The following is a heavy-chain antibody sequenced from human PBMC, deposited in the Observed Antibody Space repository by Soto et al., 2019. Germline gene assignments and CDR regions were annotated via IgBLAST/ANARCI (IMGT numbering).Heavy chain of an antibody. V-gene: IGHV3-74*01. Sequence: SLRLSCASSGFTFSYYWMHWVRQTPGKGLVWVSRINSDGSGTSYADSVKGRFTISRDNAKNTLYLQMNSLRAEDTAVYYCARGGTSYYYDSSGHRAKLDYWGQGTLVTVSS. CDR1: GFTFSYYW. J-gene: IGHJ4*02. CDR3: ARGGTSYYYDSSGHRAKLDY. D-gene: IGHD3-22*01. CDR2: INSDGSGT.